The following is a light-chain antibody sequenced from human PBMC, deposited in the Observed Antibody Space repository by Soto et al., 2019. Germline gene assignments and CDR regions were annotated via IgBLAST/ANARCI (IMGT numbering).Light chain of an antibody. CDR2: GAS. V-gene: IGKV3-20*01. J-gene: IGKJ2*01. Sequence: EIVLTQSPGTLSLSPGERATLSCRASQSLSSSYLAWYQQKPGQAPRLLIYGASSKATAIPDSFSGSGSVTDFTLIISRLEPEDLAEYYCQQYVSSSYTFGQGTKLEIK. CDR1: QSLSSSY. CDR3: QQYVSSSYT.